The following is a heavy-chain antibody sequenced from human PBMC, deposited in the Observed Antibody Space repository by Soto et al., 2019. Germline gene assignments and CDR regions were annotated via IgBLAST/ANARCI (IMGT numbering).Heavy chain of an antibody. CDR2: VYYTGGT. CDR1: SGPTRSHN. CDR3: VRQGIDYLHGLVDV. V-gene: IGHV4-59*08. D-gene: IGHD5-12*01. Sequence: QVQVRQSGPRLVKPSETLSLTCTVSSGPTRSHNWGWIRQSPGRGLEWIGYVYYTGGTSYNPSLNSRVTISADTSTNHISLTLSSVTAADTAIYYCVRQGIDYLHGLVDVWGQGTAVSLSS. J-gene: IGHJ6*02.